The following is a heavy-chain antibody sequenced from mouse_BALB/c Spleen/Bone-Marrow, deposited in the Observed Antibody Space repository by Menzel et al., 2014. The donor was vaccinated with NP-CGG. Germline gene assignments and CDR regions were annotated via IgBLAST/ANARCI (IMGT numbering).Heavy chain of an antibody. CDR3: ARRVYYDYDGGAWFAY. CDR2: IYPGDGST. D-gene: IGHD2-4*01. V-gene: IGHV1-85*01. Sequence: VQLQQSGAELVKPGASVKLSCKASGYTFTSYDINWVRPRPEQGLEWIGWIYPGDGSTKYNEKFKGKATLTTDKSSSTAYMQLSRLTSEDSAVYFCARRVYYDYDGGAWFAYWGQGTLVTVSA. J-gene: IGHJ3*01. CDR1: GYTFTSYD.